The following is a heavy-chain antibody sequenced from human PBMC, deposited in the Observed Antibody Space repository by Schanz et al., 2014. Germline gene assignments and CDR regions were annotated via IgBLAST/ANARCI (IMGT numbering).Heavy chain of an antibody. V-gene: IGHV3-23*04. CDR2: IASGGSHT. D-gene: IGHD6-6*01. Sequence: EVQLVESGGGLEQPGGSLRLSCAASGITFSDYAMSWVRQAPGKGLEWVSTIASGGSHTFYADSVKGRFTISRDNAKNTLYLQMNSLRVEDTAEYYCAKNWKGHHITGRPGWSDGMDVWGQGTTVTVSS. CDR1: GITFSDYA. J-gene: IGHJ6*02. CDR3: AKNWKGHHITGRPGWSDGMDV.